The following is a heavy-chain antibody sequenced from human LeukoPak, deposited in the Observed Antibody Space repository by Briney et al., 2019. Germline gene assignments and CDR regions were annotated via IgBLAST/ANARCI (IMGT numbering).Heavy chain of an antibody. CDR1: GYTFSSYG. J-gene: IGHJ4*02. CDR3: ARDQGIYNHRIIDY. CDR2: ISAYNGNT. V-gene: IGHV1-18*01. Sequence: ASVTVSCKASGYTFSSYGISWVRQAPGQGLEWMGWISAYNGNTNFAQEFQGRVTMTTDTSTSTASMELRSLRSDDTAVYYCARDQGIYNHRIIDYWGQGTLVTVSS. D-gene: IGHD5-12*01.